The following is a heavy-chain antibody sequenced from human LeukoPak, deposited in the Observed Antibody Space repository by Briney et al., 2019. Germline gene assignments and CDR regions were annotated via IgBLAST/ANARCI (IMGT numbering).Heavy chain of an antibody. CDR2: INEDGSVK. CDR3: MAESSSPWEGY. Sequence: QTGGSLRLSWADSGFRFSRHWMDWVRQAPGKGLEGVANINEDGSVKNYVDSVRGRFTVSRDNAKNSLYLQMNSLRGEDTAVYYCMAESSSPWEGYWGQGTLVTVSS. D-gene: IGHD6-6*01. V-gene: IGHV3-7*01. J-gene: IGHJ4*02. CDR1: GFRFSRHW.